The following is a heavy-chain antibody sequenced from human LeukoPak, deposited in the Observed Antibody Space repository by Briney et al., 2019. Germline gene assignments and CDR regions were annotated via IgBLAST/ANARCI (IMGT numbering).Heavy chain of an antibody. Sequence: GGSLRLSCVASGFTFSSYWMHWVRQAPGKGLVWVSRINIDGSSTSYADSVKGRFTISRDNAKNTLYLQMNRLRAEDTAVYYCVKDGSGSYYTYYFDYWGQGTLVTVSS. V-gene: IGHV3-74*01. CDR2: INIDGSST. CDR3: VKDGSGSYYTYYFDY. D-gene: IGHD3-10*01. J-gene: IGHJ4*02. CDR1: GFTFSSYW.